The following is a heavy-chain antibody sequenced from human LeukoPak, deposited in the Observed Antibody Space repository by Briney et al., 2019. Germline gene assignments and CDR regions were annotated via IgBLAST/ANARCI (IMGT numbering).Heavy chain of an antibody. CDR2: IYHSGST. J-gene: IGHJ4*02. V-gene: IGHV4-30-2*01. CDR1: GGSISSGGYY. Sequence: ASQTLSLTCTVSGGSISSGGYYWSWIRQPPGKGLEWIGYIYHSGSTYYNPSLKSRVTISVDRSKNQFSLKLSSVTAADTAVYYCARIDYYGSGSYGSDYWGQGTLVTVSS. CDR3: ARIDYYGSGSYGSDY. D-gene: IGHD3-10*01.